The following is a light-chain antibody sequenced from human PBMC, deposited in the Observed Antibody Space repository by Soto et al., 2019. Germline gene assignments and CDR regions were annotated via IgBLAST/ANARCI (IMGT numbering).Light chain of an antibody. V-gene: IGLV2-14*03. CDR3: SSYTTSASII. Sequence: QSVLTQPATVAGSPSLVAAITCTGNRNDISTYRYVSWYQQHPGKAPRLVLFDVNRRPSGVSDRFSGDKSGSTASLTISGFQAEDEAYYYCSSYTTSASIIFGGGTKVTVL. CDR1: RNDISTYRY. J-gene: IGLJ2*01. CDR2: DVN.